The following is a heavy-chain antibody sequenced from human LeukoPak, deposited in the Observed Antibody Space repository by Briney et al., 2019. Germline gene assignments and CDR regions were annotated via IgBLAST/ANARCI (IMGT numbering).Heavy chain of an antibody. CDR3: ANDYRSGSFHDF. J-gene: IGHJ4*02. CDR2: ISRRDDYT. D-gene: IGHD3-10*01. CDR1: GFAVSSYA. V-gene: IGHV3-23*01. Sequence: GGSLRLSCAASGFAVSSYAMSWGRQPPGKGLEWVSVISRRDDYTYYADSVKGRFTISRDNSKNTLYLQMNTLRAEDTAVYYCANDYRSGSFHDFWGQGTLVTVSS.